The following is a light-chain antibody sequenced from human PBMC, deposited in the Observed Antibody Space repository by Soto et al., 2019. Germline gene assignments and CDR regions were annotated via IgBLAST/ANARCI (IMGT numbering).Light chain of an antibody. J-gene: IGKJ5*01. CDR2: LGS. V-gene: IGKV2-28*01. CDR1: QSLLHSNGYNY. CDR3: MQALQTPPA. Sequence: DIVMTQSPLSLPVTPGEPASISCRSSQSLLHSNGYNYLGWYLQKPGQSPQLLIYLGSNRASGVPDRFSGSGSGTDFTLKISRVEAEDVGVYYCMQALQTPPACGQGTRLQIK.